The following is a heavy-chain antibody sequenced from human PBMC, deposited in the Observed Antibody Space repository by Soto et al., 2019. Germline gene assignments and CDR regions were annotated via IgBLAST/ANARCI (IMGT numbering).Heavy chain of an antibody. CDR2: MNPNSGNT. V-gene: IGHV1-8*01. Sequence: QVQLVQSGAEVKXPGXSVKVSCKASGYTFTSYDINWVRQATGQGLEWMGWMNPNSGNTGYAQKFQGRVTMTRNTSISTAYMELSSLRSEDTAVYYCAREHSSSWRFDYWGQGTLVTVSS. CDR3: AREHSSSWRFDY. D-gene: IGHD6-13*01. CDR1: GYTFTSYD. J-gene: IGHJ4*02.